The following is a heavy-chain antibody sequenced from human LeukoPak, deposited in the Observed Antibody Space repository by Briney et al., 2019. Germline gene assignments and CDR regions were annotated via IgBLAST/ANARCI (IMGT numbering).Heavy chain of an antibody. CDR2: ISGSGGST. J-gene: IGHJ4*02. CDR3: AREEGGPDIVVVPAAFPFDY. V-gene: IGHV3-23*01. D-gene: IGHD2-2*01. Sequence: GGSLRLSCAASGFTFSSYAMNWVRQAPGKGLEWVSAISGSGGSTYYADSVKGRFTISRDNSKNTLYLLMNSLRAEDTAVYYCAREEGGPDIVVVPAAFPFDYWGQGTLVTVSS. CDR1: GFTFSSYA.